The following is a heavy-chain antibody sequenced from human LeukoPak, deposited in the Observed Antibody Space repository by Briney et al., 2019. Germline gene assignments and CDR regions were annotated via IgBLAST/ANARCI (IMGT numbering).Heavy chain of an antibody. D-gene: IGHD2-2*01. V-gene: IGHV4-4*07. CDR3: AISLGYCSSTSCYWDDY. Sequence: SETLSLTCTVSGGSISSYYWSWIRQPAGKGLEWIGRIYTSGSTNYNPSLKSRVTMSVDTSKNQFSLKLSSVTAADTAVYYCAISLGYCSSTSCYWDDYWGQGTLVTVPS. CDR2: IYTSGST. CDR1: GGSISSYY. J-gene: IGHJ4*02.